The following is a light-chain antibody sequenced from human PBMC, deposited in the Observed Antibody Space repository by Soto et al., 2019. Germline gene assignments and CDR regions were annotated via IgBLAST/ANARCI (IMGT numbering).Light chain of an antibody. V-gene: IGKV3-11*01. CDR1: QSVSNY. Sequence: EIVLTQSPATLSLSPGERATLSCRASQSVSNYLAWYQQKAGQAPRLLLYDASNRATGIPARFSGSGSGTDFTLTISSLEPEDFAIYYCQQRSNEGTFGQGTKVEIK. J-gene: IGKJ1*01. CDR3: QQRSNEGT. CDR2: DAS.